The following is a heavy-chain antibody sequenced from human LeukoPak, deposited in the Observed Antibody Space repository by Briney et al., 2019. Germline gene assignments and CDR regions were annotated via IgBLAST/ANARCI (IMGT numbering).Heavy chain of an antibody. CDR2: IRLGSGGT. D-gene: IGHD6-13*01. J-gene: IGHJ5*02. CDR1: GFDLSTYV. V-gene: IGHV3-23*01. Sequence: GGPLRLSRAASGFDLSTYVMTCVPQAPAKGLKWVSSIRLGSGGTYYADSVKGRFTISRDNSENTLHLQMNNLRVEDTARYFCARCMVLSQGWCNWFDPWGEGTLVTVSS. CDR3: ARCMVLSQGWCNWFDP.